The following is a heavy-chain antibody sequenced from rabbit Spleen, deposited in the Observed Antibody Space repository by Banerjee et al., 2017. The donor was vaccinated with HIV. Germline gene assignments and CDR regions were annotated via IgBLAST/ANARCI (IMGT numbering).Heavy chain of an antibody. V-gene: IGHV1S7*01. D-gene: IGHD8-1*01. CDR1: GFTLSSYY. J-gene: IGHJ3*01. CDR2: IDPVFGIT. CDR3: ARDGAGGSYFAL. Sequence: HLKESGGGLVQPGGSLKLSCTASGFTLSSYYMNWVRQAPGKGLEWIGYIDPVFGITYYASWVNGRFSISRENAQNTVFLQMTSLTDADTATYFCARDGAGGSYFALWGQGTLVTVS.